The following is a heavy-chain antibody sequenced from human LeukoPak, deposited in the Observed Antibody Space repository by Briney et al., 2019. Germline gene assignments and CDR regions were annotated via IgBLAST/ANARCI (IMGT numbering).Heavy chain of an antibody. J-gene: IGHJ4*02. Sequence: GGSLRLSCAASGFTFSSHWMNWVRQAPGKGLEWVSLISGDGGSTYYADSVKGRFTISRDNSKNSLYLQMNSLRTEDTALYYCAKGRLLWFGEFLLDYWGQGTLVTVSS. CDR3: AKGRLLWFGEFLLDY. V-gene: IGHV3-43*02. CDR2: ISGDGGST. CDR1: GFTFSSHW. D-gene: IGHD3-10*01.